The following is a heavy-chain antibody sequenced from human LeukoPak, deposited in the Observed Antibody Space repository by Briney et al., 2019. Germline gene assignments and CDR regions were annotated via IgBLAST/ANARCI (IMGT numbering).Heavy chain of an antibody. CDR1: GFTFSSYG. J-gene: IGHJ6*03. D-gene: IGHD2-8*01. CDR3: AKDMLKDLYYYYMDV. Sequence: PGGSLRLSCAASGFTFSSYGMHWVRQAPGKGLEWVAFIRYDGSNKYYADSVKGRFTISRDNSKNTLYLQMNSLRAEDTAVYYCAKDMLKDLYYYYMDVWGKGTTVTISS. V-gene: IGHV3-30*02. CDR2: IRYDGSNK.